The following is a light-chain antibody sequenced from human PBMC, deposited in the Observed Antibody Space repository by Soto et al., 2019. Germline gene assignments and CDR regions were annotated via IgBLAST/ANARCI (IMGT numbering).Light chain of an antibody. CDR2: DVS. V-gene: IGLV2-11*01. CDR1: SSDVGGYNY. CDR3: YSYAGSYTWV. J-gene: IGLJ2*01. Sequence: QSALTQPRSVSGSPGQSVTISCTGTSSDVGGYNYVSWYQQHPGKVPKLMIYDVSKRPSGVPDRFSGSKSGNTASLTISGLQAEDEADYYCYSYAGSYTWVFGGGTQLTVL.